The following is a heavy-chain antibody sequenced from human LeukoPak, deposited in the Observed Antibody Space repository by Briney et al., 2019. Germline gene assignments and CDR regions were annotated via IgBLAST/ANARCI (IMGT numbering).Heavy chain of an antibody. CDR2: IKTDGSET. V-gene: IGHV3-7*01. CDR1: GFTFSSCW. CDR3: AREGRGYGSGSPFDY. D-gene: IGHD3-10*01. J-gene: IGHJ4*02. Sequence: GGSLRLSCAASGFTFSSCWMSWVRQVPGKGLEWVATIKTDGSETYFVDSVKGRFTMSRDNAKDSLYLQMNSLRADDTAVYYCAREGRGYGSGSPFDYWGQGTLVTVSS.